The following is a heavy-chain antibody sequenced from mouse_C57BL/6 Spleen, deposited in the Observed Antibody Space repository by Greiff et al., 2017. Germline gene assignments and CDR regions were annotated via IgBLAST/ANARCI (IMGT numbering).Heavy chain of an antibody. V-gene: IGHV5-9*01. CDR2: ISGGGGNT. CDR3: ARQVGLAY. D-gene: IGHD4-1*01. Sequence: EVQVVESGGGLVKPGGSLKLSCAASGFTFSSYTMSWVRQTPEKRLEWVATISGGGGNTYYPDSVKGRFTISRDNAKHTLYLQMSSLRSEDTALYYCARQVGLAYWGQGTLVTVSA. CDR1: GFTFSSYT. J-gene: IGHJ3*01.